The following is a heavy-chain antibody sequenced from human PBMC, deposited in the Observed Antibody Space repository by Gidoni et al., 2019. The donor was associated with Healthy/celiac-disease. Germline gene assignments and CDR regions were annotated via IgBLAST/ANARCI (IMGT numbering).Heavy chain of an antibody. CDR3: ARAGFGSGYYGDYYYYYGMDV. CDR1: GCSISSYY. J-gene: IGHJ6*02. CDR2: IYYSGST. V-gene: IGHV4-59*01. D-gene: IGHD3-3*01. Sequence: QVQLQESGPGLVKPSETLYLTCTVSGCSISSYYWSWIRQPPGQGLEWIGYIYYSGSTNYNPPLKRRVTISVDTSKNQFSLKLSSVTAADTAVYYCARAGFGSGYYGDYYYYYGMDVWGQGTTVTVSS.